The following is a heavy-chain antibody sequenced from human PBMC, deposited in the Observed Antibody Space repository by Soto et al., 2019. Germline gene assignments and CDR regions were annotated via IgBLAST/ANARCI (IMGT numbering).Heavy chain of an antibody. J-gene: IGHJ5*02. Sequence: QVQLVESGGGVVQPGRSLRLSCAASGFTFSSYGMHWVRQAPGKGLEWVAVISYDGSNKYYADSVKGRFTISRDNSKNTLYLQMTSLRAEDTAVYYCAKDLIAARPDWFDPWGQGTLVTVSS. D-gene: IGHD6-6*01. CDR3: AKDLIAARPDWFDP. CDR1: GFTFSSYG. V-gene: IGHV3-30*18. CDR2: ISYDGSNK.